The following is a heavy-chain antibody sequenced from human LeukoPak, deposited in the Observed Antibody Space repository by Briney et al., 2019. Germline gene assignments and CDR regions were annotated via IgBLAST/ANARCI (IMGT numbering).Heavy chain of an antibody. V-gene: IGHV3-74*01. D-gene: IGHD6-13*01. CDR2: ISPDGSST. CDR1: GFTFSSYA. CDR3: AGHHQAYSRTY. J-gene: IGHJ4*02. Sequence: GGSLRLPCAASGFTFSSYAMSWVRQAPGKGLVWVSRISPDGSSTTYADSAKGRFTISRDNAKDTLYLQMNSLRAEDTGVYYCAGHHQAYSRTYWGQGTLVTVSS.